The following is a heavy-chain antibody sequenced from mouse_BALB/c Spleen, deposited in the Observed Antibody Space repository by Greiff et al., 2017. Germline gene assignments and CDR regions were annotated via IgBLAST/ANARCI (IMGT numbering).Heavy chain of an antibody. CDR1: GFNIKDYY. CDR3: SAFYGSLDY. Sequence: VQLQQSGAELVRSGASVKLSCTASGFNIKDYYMHWVKQRPEQGLEWIGWIDPENGDTEYAPKFQGKATMTADTSSNTAYLQLSSLTSEDTAVYYCSAFYGSLDYWGQGTTLTVSS. J-gene: IGHJ2*01. D-gene: IGHD1-1*01. CDR2: IDPENGDT. V-gene: IGHV14-4*02.